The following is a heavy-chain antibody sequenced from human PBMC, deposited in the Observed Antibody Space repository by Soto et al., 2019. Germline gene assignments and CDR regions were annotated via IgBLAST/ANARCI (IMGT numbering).Heavy chain of an antibody. CDR1: GGSISSSSYY. D-gene: IGHD1-26*01. Sequence: SETLSLTCTVSGGSISSSSYYWGWIRQPPGKGLEWIGSIYYSGSTYYNPSLKSRVTISGDTSKNQFSLKLSSVTAADTAVYYCARQRRGSYFDYWGQGTLVTVSS. V-gene: IGHV4-39*01. CDR3: ARQRRGSYFDY. J-gene: IGHJ4*02. CDR2: IYYSGST.